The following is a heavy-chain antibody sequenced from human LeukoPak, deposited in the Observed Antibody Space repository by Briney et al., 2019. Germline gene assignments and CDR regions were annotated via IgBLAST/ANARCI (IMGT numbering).Heavy chain of an antibody. CDR3: ARANTAMSA. Sequence: SETLSLTCAVYGGSFSGDYWSWSRQPPGKGLEWIGEINHSGSTNYNPSLKSRVTISVDTSKNQFSLKLNSVTAADTAVYYCARANTAMSAWGQGTLVTVSS. D-gene: IGHD5-18*01. V-gene: IGHV4-34*01. CDR1: GGSFSGDY. J-gene: IGHJ5*02. CDR2: INHSGST.